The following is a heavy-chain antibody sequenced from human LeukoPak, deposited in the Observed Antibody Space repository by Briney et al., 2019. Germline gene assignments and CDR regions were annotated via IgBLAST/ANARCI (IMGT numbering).Heavy chain of an antibody. CDR3: ARDRPGYSSGCPRY. Sequence: GGSLRLSCAASGFTFSSYAMHWVRQAPGKGLEWVATIWYDGSKKYHADSVKGRLVISRDNSKNTLYLQMSSLRAEDTAVYYCARDRPGYSSGCPRYWGQETLVTVSS. CDR1: GFTFSSYA. D-gene: IGHD6-19*01. V-gene: IGHV3-30*09. CDR2: IWYDGSKK. J-gene: IGHJ4*02.